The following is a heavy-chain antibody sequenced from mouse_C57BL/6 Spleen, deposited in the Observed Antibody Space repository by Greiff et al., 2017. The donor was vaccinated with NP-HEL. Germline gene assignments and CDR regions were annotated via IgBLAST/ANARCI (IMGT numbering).Heavy chain of an antibody. CDR2: IYPGDGDT. Sequence: VKLQESGAELVKPGASVKISCKASGYAFSSYWMNWVKQRPGKGLEWIGQIYPGDGDTNYNGKFKGKATLTADKSSSTAYMQLSSLTSEDSAVYFCAREGYGPFAYWGQGTLVTVSA. V-gene: IGHV1-80*01. CDR3: AREGYGPFAY. D-gene: IGHD1-1*02. J-gene: IGHJ3*01. CDR1: GYAFSSYW.